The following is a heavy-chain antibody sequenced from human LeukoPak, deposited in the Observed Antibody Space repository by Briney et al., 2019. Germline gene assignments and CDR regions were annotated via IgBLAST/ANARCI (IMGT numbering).Heavy chain of an antibody. CDR3: AVHDDSSVRFDR. J-gene: IGHJ4*02. D-gene: IGHD3-22*01. CDR2: IYFSGTT. Sequence: DPSETLSLTCTVSGGSITSYFWSWIRQPPGKGLKWIGYIYFSGTTNYNTSLKSRVTISVDTSKNQFSLKLNSVTAAANAGYYCAVHDDSSVRFDRWGQGTLVTVSS. CDR1: GGSITSYF. V-gene: IGHV4-59*08.